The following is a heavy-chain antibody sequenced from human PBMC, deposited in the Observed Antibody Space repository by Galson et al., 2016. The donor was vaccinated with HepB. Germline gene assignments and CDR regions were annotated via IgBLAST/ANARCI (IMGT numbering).Heavy chain of an antibody. D-gene: IGHD3-22*01. CDR2: IYWDDDK. Sequence: PALVKPPQTLTLTCTFSGFSLSTSGVGVGWIRQPPGKSLEWLALIYWDDDKRYSPSLKSRLTITKDTSKNQVVLTMTNMDPVDTGTYYRAHRPPFNGSSGYYFDYWGQGTLVTVSS. V-gene: IGHV2-5*02. CDR1: GFSLSTSGVG. J-gene: IGHJ4*02. CDR3: AHRPPFNGSSGYYFDY.